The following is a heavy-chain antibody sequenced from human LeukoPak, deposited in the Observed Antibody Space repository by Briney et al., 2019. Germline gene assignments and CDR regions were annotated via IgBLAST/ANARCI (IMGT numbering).Heavy chain of an antibody. J-gene: IGHJ6*02. CDR1: GYTFTGYY. CDR3: ATTTSDYGDSAYYYGMDV. D-gene: IGHD4-17*01. CDR2: INPNSGGT. Sequence: GASVKVSCKASGYTFTGYYMHWVRQAPGQGLEWMGWINPNSGGTNYAQKFQGRVTMTRDTSTSTVYMELSSLRSEDTAVYYCATTTSDYGDSAYYYGMDVWGQGTTVTVSS. V-gene: IGHV1-2*02.